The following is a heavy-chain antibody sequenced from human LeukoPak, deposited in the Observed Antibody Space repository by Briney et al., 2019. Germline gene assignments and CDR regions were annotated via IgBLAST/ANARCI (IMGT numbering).Heavy chain of an antibody. J-gene: IGHJ4*02. CDR3: ARHRGRYCSSTSCRLGGIVDY. Sequence: GESLKISCKGSGYSFTSYWIGWVRQMPGKGLEWMGIIYPGDSDTRYSPSFQGQVTISADKSISTAYLQWRSLKASDTAMYYCARHRGRYCSSTSCRLGGIVDYWGQGTLVTVSS. CDR1: GYSFTSYW. D-gene: IGHD2-2*01. CDR2: IYPGDSDT. V-gene: IGHV5-51*01.